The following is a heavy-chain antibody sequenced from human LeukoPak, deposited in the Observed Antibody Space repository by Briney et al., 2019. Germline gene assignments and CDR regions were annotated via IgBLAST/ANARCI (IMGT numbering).Heavy chain of an antibody. CDR3: ARDPHGSDS. V-gene: IGHV4-34*01. Sequence: SETLSLTCAVYGGSFSGYYWSWLRQPPGKGLEWIGEIDHSGSTNYNPSLKSRVTISVDTSKNQFSLKLSSVTAADTAVYYCARDPHGSDSWGQGTLVTVSS. CDR2: IDHSGST. J-gene: IGHJ4*02. CDR1: GGSFSGYY. D-gene: IGHD3-10*01.